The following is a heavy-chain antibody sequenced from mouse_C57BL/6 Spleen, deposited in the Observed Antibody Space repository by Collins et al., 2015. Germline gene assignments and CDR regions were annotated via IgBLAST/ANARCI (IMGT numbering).Heavy chain of an antibody. V-gene: IGHV1-59*01. CDR3: AIWGWLLMDY. Sequence: QVQLQQPGAELVRPGTSVKLSCKASGYTFTSYWMHWVKQRPGQGLEWIGVIDPSDSYTNFNQKFKGKATLTVDTSSSTAYMQLSSLTSDDSAVYYCAIWGWLLMDYWGQGTSVTVSS. J-gene: IGHJ4*01. CDR1: GYTFTSYW. D-gene: IGHD2-3*01. CDR2: IDPSDSYT.